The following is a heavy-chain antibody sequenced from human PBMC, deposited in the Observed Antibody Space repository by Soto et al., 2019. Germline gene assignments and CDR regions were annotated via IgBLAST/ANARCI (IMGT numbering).Heavy chain of an antibody. J-gene: IGHJ6*02. CDR3: ASSRPDYGMDV. Sequence: QVQLVQSGAEVKKPGASVKVSCKASGYTFTSYGISWVRQAPGQGLEWMGWISAYNGNTNYAQKLQGRVTMTTDTSTSTAYMELRSQRPDDTAVYYCASSRPDYGMDVWGQGTTVTVSS. CDR2: ISAYNGNT. CDR1: GYTFTSYG. V-gene: IGHV1-18*01.